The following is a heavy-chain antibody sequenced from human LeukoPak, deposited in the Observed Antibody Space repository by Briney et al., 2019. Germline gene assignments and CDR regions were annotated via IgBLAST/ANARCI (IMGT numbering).Heavy chain of an antibody. J-gene: IGHJ5*02. D-gene: IGHD4-17*01. CDR3: AKAAYYGDYDWFDP. V-gene: IGHV3-23*01. CDR1: GFTVSSNY. CDR2: ISGSGGST. Sequence: GGSLRLSCAASGFTVSSNYMSWVRQAPGKGLEWVSAISGSGGSTYYADSVKGRFTISRDNSKNTLYLQMNSLRAEDTAVYYCAKAAYYGDYDWFDPWGQGTLVTVSS.